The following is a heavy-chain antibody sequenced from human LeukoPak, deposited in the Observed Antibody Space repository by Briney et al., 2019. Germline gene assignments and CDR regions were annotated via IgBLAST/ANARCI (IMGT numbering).Heavy chain of an antibody. Sequence: SETLSLTCAVYGGSLNGHYWSWIRQPPGKGLEWIGEGSESGGTKFNPSLKGRVAISADTSKNQFSLQLSSVTAADTAVYYCAKNGQNGFSFDPWGXGTLVTVSS. D-gene: IGHD1-1*01. CDR2: GSESGGT. CDR1: GGSLNGHY. J-gene: IGHJ5*02. V-gene: IGHV4-34*01. CDR3: AKNGQNGFSFDP.